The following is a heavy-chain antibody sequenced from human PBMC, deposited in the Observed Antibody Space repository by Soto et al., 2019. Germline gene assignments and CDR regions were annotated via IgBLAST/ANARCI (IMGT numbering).Heavy chain of an antibody. CDR3: ARSSVLRYFDWLYLDY. CDR1: GFTFGSYA. V-gene: IGHV3-64*01. CDR2: ISSNGGST. Sequence: PGGSLRLSCAASGFTFGSYAMHWVRQAPGKGLEYVSAISSNGGSTYYANSVKGRFTISRDNSKNTLYLQMGSLRAEDMAVYYCARSSVLRYFDWLYLDYWGQGTLVTVSS. J-gene: IGHJ4*02. D-gene: IGHD3-9*01.